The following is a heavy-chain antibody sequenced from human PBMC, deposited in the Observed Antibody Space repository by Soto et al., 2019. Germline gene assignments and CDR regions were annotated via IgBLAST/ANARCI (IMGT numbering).Heavy chain of an antibody. J-gene: IGHJ6*02. CDR2: INPSGGST. CDR1: GYTFTSYY. Sequence: ASVKVSCKASGYTFTSYYMHWVRQAPGQGLEWMGIINPSGGSTSYAQKFQGRVTMTRDTSTSTVYMELSSLRSEDTAVYYCARAVCSSTSCALGPYYYGMDVWGQGTTVTVSS. CDR3: ARAVCSSTSCALGPYYYGMDV. V-gene: IGHV1-46*03. D-gene: IGHD2-2*01.